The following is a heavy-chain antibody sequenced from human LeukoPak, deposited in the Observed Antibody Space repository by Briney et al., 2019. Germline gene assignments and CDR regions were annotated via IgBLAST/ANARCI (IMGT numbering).Heavy chain of an antibody. J-gene: IGHJ4*02. CDR1: GFSFNTYS. D-gene: IGHD1-26*01. Sequence: PGASLRLSCAASGFSFNTYSMNWVRQAPGKELEWVSSFLTGGGTYYADSVKGRFTISRDDSKNTLYLQMNSLRAEDTAIYYCANSYSGTYRSFDYWGQGPLVAVSS. CDR3: ANSYSGTYRSFDY. CDR2: FLTGGGT. V-gene: IGHV3-23*01.